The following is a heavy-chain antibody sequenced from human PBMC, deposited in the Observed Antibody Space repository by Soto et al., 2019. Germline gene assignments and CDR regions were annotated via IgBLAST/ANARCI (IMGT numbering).Heavy chain of an antibody. V-gene: IGHV3-30*03. D-gene: IGHD2-15*01. J-gene: IGHJ6*02. CDR1: GFTFSSYG. Sequence: GSLRLPCSASGFTFSSYGMHWVRQAPGKGLEWVAVISYDGSNKYYADSVKVRFTISRDNAKNTLYLQMNSLRGEDTAVYYCAREVATTALPPSSLMDLWGQGTKVTVYS. CDR3: AREVATTALPPSSLMDL. CDR2: ISYDGSNK.